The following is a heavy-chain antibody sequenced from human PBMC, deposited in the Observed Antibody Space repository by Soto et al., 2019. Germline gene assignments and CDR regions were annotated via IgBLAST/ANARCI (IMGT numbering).Heavy chain of an antibody. Sequence: HPGGSLRLSCAASGFTFSSYGMHWVRQAPGKGLEWVAVIWYDGSNKYYADSVKGRFTISRDNSKNTLYLQMNSLRAEDTAVYYCARDLELPLPYFDYWGQGTLVTVSS. V-gene: IGHV3-33*01. CDR2: IWYDGSNK. CDR1: GFTFSSYG. CDR3: ARDLELPLPYFDY. J-gene: IGHJ4*02. D-gene: IGHD3-16*02.